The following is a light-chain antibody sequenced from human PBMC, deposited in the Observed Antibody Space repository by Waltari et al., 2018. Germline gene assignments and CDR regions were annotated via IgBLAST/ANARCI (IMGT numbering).Light chain of an antibody. CDR3: LVYMGSGIWV. CDR1: SGSLSSTSY. Sequence: QTVVTQEPSLSVSPGGTVTLTCALSSGSLSSTSYASWYQQSPGQTPRTLVYKANIRSSGVSSRFSGSVLGNKAVLIITGAQAEDESNYYCLVYMGSGIWVFGGGTKLTVL. J-gene: IGLJ3*02. CDR2: KAN. V-gene: IGLV8-61*01.